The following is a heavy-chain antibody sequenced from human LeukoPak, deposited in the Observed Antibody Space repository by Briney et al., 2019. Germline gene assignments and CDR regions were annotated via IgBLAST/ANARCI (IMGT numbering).Heavy chain of an antibody. CDR3: ARDCSSTSCYAGY. CDR2: IIPIFGTA. CDR1: GGTFSSYA. Sequence: SVKVSCKASGGTFSSYAISRVRQAPGQGREWMGRIIPIFGTANYAQKFQGRVTITTDESTSTAYMELSSLRSEDTAVYYCARDCSSTSCYAGYWGQGTLVTVSS. J-gene: IGHJ4*02. D-gene: IGHD2-2*01. V-gene: IGHV1-69*05.